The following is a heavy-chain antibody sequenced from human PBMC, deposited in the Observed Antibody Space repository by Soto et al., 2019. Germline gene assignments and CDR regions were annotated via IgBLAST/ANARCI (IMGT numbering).Heavy chain of an antibody. Sequence: VRRQKSAPELVKASETLSLTCTVPGGSITNYYGTWIRQPPGKGLEWIGRMYTKERTNYNLSFKSRVTMSVDTSKNQFSLKLNAVTAADTAVYYCARDDYKDGGNNWFDPWGQGTLVTVSS. CDR3: ARDDYKDGGNNWFDP. CDR2: MYTKERT. CDR1: GGSITNYY. D-gene: IGHD3-16*01. V-gene: IGHV4-4*07. J-gene: IGHJ5*02.